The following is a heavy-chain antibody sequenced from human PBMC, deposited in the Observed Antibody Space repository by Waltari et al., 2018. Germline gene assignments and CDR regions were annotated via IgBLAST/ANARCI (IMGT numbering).Heavy chain of an antibody. J-gene: IGHJ4*02. CDR2: IYYSGST. CDR3: ARDPLYYYDSSGYEYYFDY. D-gene: IGHD3-22*01. Sequence: QLQLQESGPGLVKPSETLSLTCTVSGGSISSSSYYWGWIRQPPGKGLEWIGSIYYSGSTYYNPSLKRRVTISVDTSKNQFSLKLSSVTAADTAVYYCARDPLYYYDSSGYEYYFDYWGQGTLVTVSS. V-gene: IGHV4-39*07. CDR1: GGSISSSSYY.